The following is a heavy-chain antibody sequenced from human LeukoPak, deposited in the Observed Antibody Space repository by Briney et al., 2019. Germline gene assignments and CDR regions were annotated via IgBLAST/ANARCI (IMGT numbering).Heavy chain of an antibody. CDR3: ARRASLEI. D-gene: IGHD3-16*02. J-gene: IGHJ3*02. CDR2: INAYNGNT. CDR1: GYTFGSYV. Sequence: ASVKVSCKASGYTFGSYVISWVRQAPGQGLEWMGWINAYNGNTKYVQKVQGRVTMTTDTSTSTAYMEVRSLRSDDTAVYYCARRASLEIWGQGTMVTVSS. V-gene: IGHV1-18*01.